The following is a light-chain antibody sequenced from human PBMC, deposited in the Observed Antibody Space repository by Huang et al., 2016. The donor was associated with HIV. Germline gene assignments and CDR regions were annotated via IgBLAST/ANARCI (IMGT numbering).Light chain of an antibody. CDR3: QQYNNWPLFT. J-gene: IGKJ3*01. Sequence: EIVMTQSPATLSVSPGERATLSCRASQSVSSNVAWYQQKPGQAPRLLIYGASTRGTGIPARFSGSGSGTEFTLTISSLQSEDFAVYYCQQYNNWPLFTFGPGTKVDIK. V-gene: IGKV3-15*01. CDR2: GAS. CDR1: QSVSSN.